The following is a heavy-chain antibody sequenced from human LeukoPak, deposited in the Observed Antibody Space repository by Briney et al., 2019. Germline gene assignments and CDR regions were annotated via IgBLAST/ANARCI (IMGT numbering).Heavy chain of an antibody. Sequence: PGGSLRLSCTASGFTFGDYAMSWFRQAPGKGLEWVGFIRSKAYGGTTEYAASVKGRFTISRDDSKNTLYLQMNSLKTEDTAVYYCTTAVTIVVVPADAFDIWGQGTMVTVSS. CDR2: IRSKAYGGTT. V-gene: IGHV3-49*03. D-gene: IGHD2-2*01. CDR1: GFTFGDYA. CDR3: TTAVTIVVVPADAFDI. J-gene: IGHJ3*02.